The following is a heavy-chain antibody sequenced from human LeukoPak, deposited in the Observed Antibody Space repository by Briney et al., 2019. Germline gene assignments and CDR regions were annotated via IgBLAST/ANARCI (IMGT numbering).Heavy chain of an antibody. CDR3: ARVVSTMIQPFPFDP. CDR1: GGSISSSSYY. Sequence: SETLSLTCTVSGGSISSSSYYWGWIRQPPGKGLEWIGSIYYSGSTYYNPSLKSRVTISVDTSKNQFSLKLSSVTAADTAVYYCARVVSTMIQPFPFDPWGQGTLVTVSS. D-gene: IGHD3-22*01. CDR2: IYYSGST. V-gene: IGHV4-39*07. J-gene: IGHJ5*02.